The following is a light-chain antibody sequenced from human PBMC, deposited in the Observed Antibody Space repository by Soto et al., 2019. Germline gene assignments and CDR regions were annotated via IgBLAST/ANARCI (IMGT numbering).Light chain of an antibody. CDR3: QESYSRPPWR. J-gene: IGKJ1*01. CDR1: QSISNH. CDR2: AAS. Sequence: DIQMTQSPSSLSASVGDRVTVTCRASQSISNHLNWYQQKPGKAPKLLIYAASNLHSGVPSRFSGSGSGTEFTLTISSLQLEDFATYYCQESYSRPPWRVGQGTKVDIK. V-gene: IGKV1-39*01.